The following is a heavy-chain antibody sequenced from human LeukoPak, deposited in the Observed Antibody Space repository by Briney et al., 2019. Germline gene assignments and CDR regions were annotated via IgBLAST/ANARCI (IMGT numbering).Heavy chain of an antibody. CDR2: IYSGGST. CDR1: GFTVSSNY. CDR3: ARDGVSTIFGVVTFYGMDV. Sequence: GGSLRLSFAASGFTVSSNYMSWVRQAPGKGLEWVSVIYSGGSTYYADSVKGRFTISRDNSKNTLYLQMNSLRAEDTAVYYCARDGVSTIFGVVTFYGMDVWGQGTTVTVSS. D-gene: IGHD3-3*01. J-gene: IGHJ6*02. V-gene: IGHV3-66*02.